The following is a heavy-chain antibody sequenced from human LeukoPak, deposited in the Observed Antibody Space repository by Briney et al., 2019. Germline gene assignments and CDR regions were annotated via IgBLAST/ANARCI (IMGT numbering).Heavy chain of an antibody. V-gene: IGHV3-7*01. J-gene: IGHJ4*02. Sequence: PGGSLRLSCAASGFTFSSYAMSWFRRTPGKGLEWVGNINQDGSEKYYLDSVRGRFTISRDNAKNSLYLQMNSLRVEDTAIYYCARDYVWGSSESDYWGQGTLVTVSS. D-gene: IGHD7-27*01. CDR1: GFTFSSYA. CDR2: INQDGSEK. CDR3: ARDYVWGSSESDY.